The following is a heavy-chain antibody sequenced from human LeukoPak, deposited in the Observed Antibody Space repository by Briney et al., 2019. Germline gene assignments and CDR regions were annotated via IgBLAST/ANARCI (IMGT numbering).Heavy chain of an antibody. V-gene: IGHV4-59*01. CDR1: GGSISSYY. J-gene: IGHJ4*02. CDR2: IYYSGST. Sequence: SETLSLTCTVSGGSISSYYWSWIRQPPGKGLEWIGYIYYSGSTNYNPSLKSRVTTSVDTSKNQFSLKLSSVTAADTAVYYCARDRHYYDSSGYYYPPAFFDYWGQGTLVTVSS. D-gene: IGHD3-22*01. CDR3: ARDRHYYDSSGYYYPPAFFDY.